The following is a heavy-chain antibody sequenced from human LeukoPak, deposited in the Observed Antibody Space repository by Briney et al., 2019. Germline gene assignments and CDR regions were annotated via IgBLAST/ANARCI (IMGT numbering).Heavy chain of an antibody. J-gene: IGHJ3*02. CDR1: GFTFSSYS. Sequence: GGSLRLSCAASGFTFSSYSMNWVRQAPGKGLEWVSSISSNSSYIYYADSVKGRFTISRDNAKNSLYLQMNSLRAEDTAVYYCARVRVLWFDLDAFDIWGQGTMVTVSS. D-gene: IGHD3-10*01. V-gene: IGHV3-21*01. CDR2: ISSNSSYI. CDR3: ARVRVLWFDLDAFDI.